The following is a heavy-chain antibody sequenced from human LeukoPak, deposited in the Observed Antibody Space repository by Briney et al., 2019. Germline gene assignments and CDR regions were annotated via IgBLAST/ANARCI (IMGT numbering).Heavy chain of an antibody. CDR3: ARAPYDFWSGYYFDP. J-gene: IGHJ5*02. V-gene: IGHV4-34*01. D-gene: IGHD3-3*01. CDR1: GGSFSGYY. Sequence: PSETLSLTCAVYGGSFSGYYWSWIRQPPGKGLEWIGEINHSGSTNYNPSLKSRVTISVDTSKNQFSLKLSSVTAADTAVYYYARAPYDFWSGYYFDPWGQGTLVTVSS. CDR2: INHSGST.